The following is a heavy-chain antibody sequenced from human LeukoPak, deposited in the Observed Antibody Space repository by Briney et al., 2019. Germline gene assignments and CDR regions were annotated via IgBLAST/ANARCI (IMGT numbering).Heavy chain of an antibody. V-gene: IGHV3-23*01. CDR2: ISGSGGSR. J-gene: IGHJ4*02. CDR1: GFTFRSYA. Sequence: GGSLRLSCATSGFTFRSYALGWVRQAPGKGLEWVSLISGSGGSRYYGDSVKGRFTISRDNPKNSVYLEMNSLSAGDTAVYYCAKGGEDSGYNSHFDSWGQGTLVIVSS. D-gene: IGHD5-24*01. CDR3: AKGGEDSGYNSHFDS.